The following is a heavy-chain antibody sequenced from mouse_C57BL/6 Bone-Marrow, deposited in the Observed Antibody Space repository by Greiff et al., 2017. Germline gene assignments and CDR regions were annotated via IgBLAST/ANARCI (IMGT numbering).Heavy chain of an antibody. CDR2: IYPRSGNT. D-gene: IGHD2-5*01. Sequence: VQLQESGAELARPGASVKLSCKASGYTFTSYGISWVKQRPGQGLEWIGEIYPRSGNTFYNEKFKGKATLTADKSSSTAYMELRSLTSEDSAVYFCARKLGYYSTRFDYGGQGTTLTVSS. V-gene: IGHV1-81*01. J-gene: IGHJ2*01. CDR3: ARKLGYYSTRFDY. CDR1: GYTFTSYG.